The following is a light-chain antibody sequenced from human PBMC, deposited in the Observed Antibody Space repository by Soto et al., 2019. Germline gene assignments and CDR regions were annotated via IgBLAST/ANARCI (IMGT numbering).Light chain of an antibody. CDR3: QQYGSSRT. CDR2: GAS. V-gene: IGKV3-20*01. Sequence: DIVLTQSPGTLSLSPGESTTLSCRASQSVGSSYLAWYQHKPGQAPRPLIYGASSRATGIPDRFSGSGSGADFTLTISRLEPEDFAVYYCQQYGSSRTFGQGTKVDI. CDR1: QSVGSSY. J-gene: IGKJ1*01.